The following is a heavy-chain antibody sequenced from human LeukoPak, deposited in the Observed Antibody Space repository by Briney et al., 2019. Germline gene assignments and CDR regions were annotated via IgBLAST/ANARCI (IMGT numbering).Heavy chain of an antibody. CDR2: MNPNSGNT. V-gene: IGHV1-8*02. D-gene: IGHD3-9*01. CDR3: ARASQLYDFLTGYWPVTSYYYYYYMDV. Sequence: ASVKVSCKASGYSFTGHYMQWVRQATGQGLEWMGWMNPNSGNTGYAQKFQGRVTMTRNTSISTAYMELSSLRSEDTAVYYCARASQLYDFLTGYWPVTSYYYYYYMDVWGKGTTVTISS. J-gene: IGHJ6*03. CDR1: GYSFTGHY.